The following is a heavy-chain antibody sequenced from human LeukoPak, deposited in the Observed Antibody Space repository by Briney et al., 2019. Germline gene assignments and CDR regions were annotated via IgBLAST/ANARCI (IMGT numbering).Heavy chain of an antibody. Sequence: GASVKVSCKASGYTFTSYDINWVRQATGQGLEWMGWMNPNSGNTGYAQKFQGRVTMTRNTSISTAYMELSSLRSEDTAVYYCARGLGSYYGYWYFDLWGRGTLATVSS. J-gene: IGHJ2*01. V-gene: IGHV1-8*01. CDR3: ARGLGSYYGYWYFDL. D-gene: IGHD1-26*01. CDR2: MNPNSGNT. CDR1: GYTFTSYD.